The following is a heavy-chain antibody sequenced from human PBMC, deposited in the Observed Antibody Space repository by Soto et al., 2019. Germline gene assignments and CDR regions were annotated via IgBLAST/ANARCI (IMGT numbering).Heavy chain of an antibody. D-gene: IGHD1-1*01. CDR3: ARGPLPGTRPNWFDP. CDR1: GYTFTSYY. V-gene: IGHV1-46*03. CDR2: INPSGGST. J-gene: IGHJ5*02. Sequence: GASVKVSCKASGYTFTSYYMHWVRQAPGQGLEWMGIINPSGGSTSYAQKFQGRVTMTRDTSTSTVYMELSSLRSEDTAVYYCARGPLPGTRPNWFDPWGQGTLVTVSS.